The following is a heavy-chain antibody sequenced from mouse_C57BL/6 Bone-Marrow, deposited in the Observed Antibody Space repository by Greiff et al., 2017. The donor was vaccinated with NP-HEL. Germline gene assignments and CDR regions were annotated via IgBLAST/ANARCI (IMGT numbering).Heavy chain of an antibody. CDR1: GYAFSSSW. V-gene: IGHV1-82*01. CDR2: IYPGDGDT. CDR3: ARELYWYFDV. J-gene: IGHJ1*03. Sequence: VMLVESGPELVKPGASVKISCKASGYAFSSSWMNWVKQRPGKGLEWIGRIYPGDGDTNYNGKLKGKATLTADKSSSTAYMQLSSLTSEDSAVYFCARELYWYFDVWGTGTTVTVSS.